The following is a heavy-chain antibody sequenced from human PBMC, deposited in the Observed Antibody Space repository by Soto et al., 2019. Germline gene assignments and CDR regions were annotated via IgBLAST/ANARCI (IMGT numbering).Heavy chain of an antibody. CDR2: INAGNGKT. D-gene: IGHD2-2*02. CDR3: ARDGDHCSTTNCYMIDY. CDR1: GYTFTTYA. Sequence: GXSVKVSFKASGYTFTTYAMHWVRQAPGQRLEWMGWINAGNGKTKYSQKFQGRATITRDTSATTAYMELRSLRSEDTAVYYCARDGDHCSTTNCYMIDYWGQGTLVTVSS. J-gene: IGHJ4*02. V-gene: IGHV1-3*01.